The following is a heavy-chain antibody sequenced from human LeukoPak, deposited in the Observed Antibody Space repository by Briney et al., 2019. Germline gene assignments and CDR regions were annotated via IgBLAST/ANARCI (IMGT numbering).Heavy chain of an antibody. Sequence: GGSLRLSCAASGFTFSSYSMNWVRQAPGKGLEWVSSISSSSSYIYYADSVKGRFTISRDNAKNSLYLQMNSLRAEDTAVYYCARVSQGDSIDGYDYWGQGTLVTVSS. V-gene: IGHV3-21*01. CDR2: ISSSSSYI. J-gene: IGHJ4*02. CDR3: ARVSQGDSIDGYDY. D-gene: IGHD3-22*01. CDR1: GFTFSSYS.